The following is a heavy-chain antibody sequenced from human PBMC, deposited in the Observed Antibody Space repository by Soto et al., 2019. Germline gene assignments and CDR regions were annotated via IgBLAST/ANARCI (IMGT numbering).Heavy chain of an antibody. J-gene: IGHJ6*02. CDR3: ASFPFRHGQYYNNLDVDV. CDR1: GYTFNSYP. D-gene: IGHD3-10*01. CDR2: IVPIFGRQ. Sequence: QMQLAQSGAEVKKPGSSVKVSCKASGYTFNSYPLNWVRQAPGQGLEWIGGIVPIFGRQHYAEQLRGKVAITADESSDTAFVELTSLTFNDTATYYCASFPFRHGQYYNNLDVDVWGQGTTVIVSS. V-gene: IGHV1-69*01.